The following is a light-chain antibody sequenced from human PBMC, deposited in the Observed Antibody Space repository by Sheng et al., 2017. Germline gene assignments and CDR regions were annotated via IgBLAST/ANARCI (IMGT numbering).Light chain of an antibody. CDR2: DAS. Sequence: DIQMTQSPSSLSASVGDRVTITCQASHDIRNFLNWYQQKPGKAPSLLIYDASNLEKGVPSRFSGSGSGTDFTLTISSLQPEDIATYYCQQYDNLRMSTFGPVTKVDIK. CDR1: HDIRNF. J-gene: IGKJ3*01. CDR3: QQYDNLRMST. V-gene: IGKV1-33*01.